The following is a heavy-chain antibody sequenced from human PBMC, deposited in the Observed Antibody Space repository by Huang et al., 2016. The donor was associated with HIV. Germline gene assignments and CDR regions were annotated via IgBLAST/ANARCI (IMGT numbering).Heavy chain of an antibody. CDR2: VSAGGKV. J-gene: IGHJ5*02. CDR1: GGSISGDKYY. D-gene: IGHD6-13*01. CDR3: ARDVRRYSMDNSFDP. Sequence: RLQESGPGLVKPSQTLFLTCTVSGGSISGDKYYWSWIRQSAGKGLGWIGHVSAGGKVDYNTSIKSRVTISLHTSKNEFSLSVNSVTAADTAIYYCARDVRRYSMDNSFDPWGQGMLVTVSS. V-gene: IGHV4-61*09.